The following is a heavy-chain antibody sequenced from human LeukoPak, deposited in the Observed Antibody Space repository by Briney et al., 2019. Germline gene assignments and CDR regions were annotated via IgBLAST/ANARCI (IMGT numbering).Heavy chain of an antibody. CDR3: ARESYSSSWYASHDY. Sequence: GGSLRLSCAASGFTVSSNYMSWVRQAPGKGLEWVSIIYSGGSTFYADSVKGRFTISRDNSKNTLYLQMNSLRAEDTAVYYCARESYSSSWYASHDYWGQGTLVTVSS. CDR2: IYSGGST. D-gene: IGHD6-13*01. J-gene: IGHJ4*02. V-gene: IGHV3-53*05. CDR1: GFTVSSNY.